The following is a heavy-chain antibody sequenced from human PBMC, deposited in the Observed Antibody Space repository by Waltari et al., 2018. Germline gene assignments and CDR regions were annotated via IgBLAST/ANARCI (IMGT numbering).Heavy chain of an antibody. CDR1: GDSVPNTAAA. J-gene: IGHJ4*02. CDR2: TYYRSRWYS. D-gene: IGHD6-19*01. V-gene: IGHV6-1*01. Sequence: QVQLQQSGPGLVKPSQTLSLTCAISGDSVPNTAAAWNWIRQSPSRGLEWLARTYYRSRWYSDYAVSVKSRITLNPDTSKNQFSLQLNSVTPDDTAVYYCARGRGIAVEFDYWGQGTLVTVSS. CDR3: ARGRGIAVEFDY.